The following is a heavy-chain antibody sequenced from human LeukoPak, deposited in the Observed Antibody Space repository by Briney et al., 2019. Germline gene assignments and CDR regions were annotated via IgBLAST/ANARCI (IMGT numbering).Heavy chain of an antibody. J-gene: IGHJ6*02. CDR1: GVSISTYY. Sequence: SETLSLTCTVSGVSISTYYWSWIRQSPGKGLEWIGNIFHSGDTYYNPSLESRVTISVDTSKNQFSLKLSSLTAADTAVYYCARHLPSVASHQSTTHTHYDCYGMDVWGQGTTVTVSS. CDR3: ARHLPSVASHQSTTHTHYDCYGMDV. V-gene: IGHV4-59*08. CDR2: IFHSGDT. D-gene: IGHD4-11*01.